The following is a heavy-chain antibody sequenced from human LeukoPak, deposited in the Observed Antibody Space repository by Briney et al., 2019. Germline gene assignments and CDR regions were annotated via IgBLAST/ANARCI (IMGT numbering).Heavy chain of an antibody. V-gene: IGHV1-18*01. CDR1: GYTFTSYG. CDR3: ARVPPYCSSTSCPNFDY. D-gene: IGHD2-2*01. CDR2: ISAYNGNT. Sequence: ASVKVSCKASGYTFTSYGISWVRQAPGQGLEWMGWISAYNGNTNYAQKLQGRVTMTTDTSTSTAYMELRSLRSDDTAVYYCARVPPYCSSTSCPNFDYWGQGTLVTVSS. J-gene: IGHJ4*02.